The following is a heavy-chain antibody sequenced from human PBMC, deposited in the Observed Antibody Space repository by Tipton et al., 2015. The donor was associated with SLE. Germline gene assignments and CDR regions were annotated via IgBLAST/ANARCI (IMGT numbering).Heavy chain of an antibody. CDR1: GGSFSGYY. V-gene: IGHV4-34*01. J-gene: IGHJ3*02. D-gene: IGHD3-22*01. CDR2: INHSGST. Sequence: TLSLTCAVYGGSFSGYYWSWIRQPPGKGLEWIGEINHSGSTNYNPSLKSRVTISLDTSKREFSLNLNFVTAADTSVYYCASDGDDSSGAFDIWGQGTMVTVSS. CDR3: ASDGDDSSGAFDI.